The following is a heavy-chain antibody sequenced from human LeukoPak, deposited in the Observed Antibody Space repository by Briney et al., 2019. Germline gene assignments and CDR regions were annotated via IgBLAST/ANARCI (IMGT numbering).Heavy chain of an antibody. D-gene: IGHD2-2*01. Sequence: GASVKVSCKASGYTFTSYDINWVRQATGQGLEWMGWMNPNSGNTGYAQKFQGRVTMTRNTSISTAYMELTSLRSEDTAVYYCARYLRCSSNSCRDMRLRSYYYYIDVWGKGTTVTVSS. CDR1: GYTFTSYD. J-gene: IGHJ6*03. V-gene: IGHV1-8*01. CDR2: MNPNSGNT. CDR3: ARYLRCSSNSCRDMRLRSYYYYIDV.